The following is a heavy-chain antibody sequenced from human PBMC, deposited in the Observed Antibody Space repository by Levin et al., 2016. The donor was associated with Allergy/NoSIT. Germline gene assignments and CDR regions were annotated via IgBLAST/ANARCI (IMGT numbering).Heavy chain of an antibody. CDR1: GFTFSSYA. CDR3: VKDGKVAGTPDAFDI. D-gene: IGHD6-19*01. CDR2: ISSNGGST. Sequence: GESLKISCSASGFTFSSYAMHWVRQAPGKGLEYVSAISSNGGSTYYADSVKGRFTISRDNSKNTLYLQMSSLRAEDTAVYYCVKDGKVAGTPDAFDIWGQGTMVTVSS. V-gene: IGHV3-64D*09. J-gene: IGHJ3*02.